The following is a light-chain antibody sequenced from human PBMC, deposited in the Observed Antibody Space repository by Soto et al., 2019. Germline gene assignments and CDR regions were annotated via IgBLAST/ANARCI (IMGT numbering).Light chain of an antibody. CDR1: SSNIGAGYD. CDR3: SSYTSSSTLDV. Sequence: QSVLTQPPSVSGAPGQRVTISCTGSSSNIGAGYDVHWYQQLPGTAPKLLIYGNSNRPPGVSNRFSASKSGNTASLTISGLQAEDEADYYCSSYTSSSTLDVFGTGTKVTVL. J-gene: IGLJ1*01. V-gene: IGLV1-40*01. CDR2: GNS.